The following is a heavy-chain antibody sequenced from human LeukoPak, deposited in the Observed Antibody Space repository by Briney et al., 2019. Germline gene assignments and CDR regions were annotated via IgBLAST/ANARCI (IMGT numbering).Heavy chain of an antibody. D-gene: IGHD3-3*01. Sequence: ASVKVSCKASGYTFTSYDINWVRQATGQGLEWMGWMNPNSGNTGYAQKFQGRVTMTRNTSISTAYMELSSLRSEDTAVYYCARGAFTIFGVDTLYYYYGMDVWGQGTTVTVSS. CDR1: GYTFTSYD. V-gene: IGHV1-8*01. J-gene: IGHJ6*02. CDR3: ARGAFTIFGVDTLYYYYGMDV. CDR2: MNPNSGNT.